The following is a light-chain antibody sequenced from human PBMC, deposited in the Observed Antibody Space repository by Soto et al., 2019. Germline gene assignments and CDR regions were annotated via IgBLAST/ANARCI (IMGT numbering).Light chain of an antibody. CDR3: QSYDTSLIGYV. CDR2: GNS. V-gene: IGLV1-40*01. Sequence: QSVLTQPPSVSGAPGQRVTISCTGNRSNIGAGYDVHWYQQLPGTAPKLLIYGNSNRPSGVPDRVSGSKSCTSASQAITGLQAEDYADYDCQSYDTSLIGYVFGTGTKLTVL. J-gene: IGLJ1*01. CDR1: RSNIGAGYD.